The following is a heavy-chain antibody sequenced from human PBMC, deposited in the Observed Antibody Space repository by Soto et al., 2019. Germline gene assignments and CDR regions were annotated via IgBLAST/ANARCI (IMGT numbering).Heavy chain of an antibody. Sequence: ASVKVSCKASGYTFTSYGISWVRQAPGQGLEWMGWISAYNGNTNYAQKLQGRVTMTTDTSTSTAYMELRSLRSDDTAVYYCARVPVRYDYIWGSYRPIGFDYWGQGTLVTVSS. CDR3: ARVPVRYDYIWGSYRPIGFDY. J-gene: IGHJ4*02. CDR1: GYTFTSYG. V-gene: IGHV1-18*01. CDR2: ISAYNGNT. D-gene: IGHD3-16*02.